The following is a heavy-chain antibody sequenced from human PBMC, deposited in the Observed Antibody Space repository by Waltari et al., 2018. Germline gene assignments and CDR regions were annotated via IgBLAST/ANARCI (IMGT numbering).Heavy chain of an antibody. V-gene: IGHV1-69*06. D-gene: IGHD4-4*01. CDR3: ARDRDSNSYHRIFES. CDR2: IIPLFGTV. CDR1: GDTLSGYA. J-gene: IGHJ4*02. Sequence: QVQLVQSGAEVKKPGSSVKVSCTPSGDTLSGYAVSWVRQAPGQGLEWMGGIIPLFGTVKYAQKFQGRVTITADRSTGSAYVALSSLTSNDTAVYFCARDRDSNSYHRIFESWGQGTLVTVSS.